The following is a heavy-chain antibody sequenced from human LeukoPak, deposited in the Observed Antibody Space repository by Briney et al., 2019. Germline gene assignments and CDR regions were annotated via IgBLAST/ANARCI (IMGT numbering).Heavy chain of an antibody. Sequence: GESLKISCKGSGYSFTSYWIGWVRQMPGKGLEWMGIIYPGDSDTKYSPSFQGQVTISADKSISTAYLQWSSLKASDTAMYYCARRAQIGEFSPNWFDPWGQGTLVTVSS. CDR2: IYPGDSDT. CDR1: GYSFTSYW. D-gene: IGHD3-10*01. J-gene: IGHJ5*02. V-gene: IGHV5-51*01. CDR3: ARRAQIGEFSPNWFDP.